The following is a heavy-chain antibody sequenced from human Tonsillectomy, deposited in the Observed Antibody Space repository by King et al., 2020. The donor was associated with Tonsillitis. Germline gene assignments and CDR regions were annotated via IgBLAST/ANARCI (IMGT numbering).Heavy chain of an antibody. CDR2: ITGDGSNP. D-gene: IGHD5-12*01. Sequence: VQLVESGGGLVQPGGSLRLSCAASGFTFSNYWMHWVRQAPGKGLVWISRITGDGSNPSYADSVKGRFAISRDNENTVYLQMNSLRAEDTAVYYCARDRLYSDYASDPLDYWGQGTLVTVSS. V-gene: IGHV3-74*01. J-gene: IGHJ4*02. CDR1: GFTFSNYW. CDR3: ARDRLYSDYASDPLDY.